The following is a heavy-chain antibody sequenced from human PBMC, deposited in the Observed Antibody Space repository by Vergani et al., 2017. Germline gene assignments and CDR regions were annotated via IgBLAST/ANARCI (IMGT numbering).Heavy chain of an antibody. V-gene: IGHV3-30*03. CDR3: ARNFKGRGSGWPSFDY. Sequence: QVQLVESGGGVVQPGRSLRLSCAASGFTFSSYGMHWVRQAPGKGLEWVAVISYDGSNKYYADSVKGRFTISRDNSKNTLYLQMNSLRAEDTAVYYCARNFKGRGSGWPSFDYWGQGTLVTVSS. J-gene: IGHJ4*02. CDR2: ISYDGSNK. D-gene: IGHD6-19*01. CDR1: GFTFSSYG.